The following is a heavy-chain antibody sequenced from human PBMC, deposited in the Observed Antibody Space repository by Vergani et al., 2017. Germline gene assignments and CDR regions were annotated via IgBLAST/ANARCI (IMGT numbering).Heavy chain of an antibody. D-gene: IGHD5-12*01. CDR2: ISGSDGRT. CDR1: GFTFNHYA. V-gene: IGHV3-23*01. J-gene: IGHJ6*02. CDR3: AKANPGSAGYVYLYCDRAMDV. Sequence: EVQLLESGGDLVQPGGSLRLSCAASGFTFNHYAMNWVRQAPGKGLEWVSGISGSDGRTYYAGSVKGRFTISRDSSKNTLHLQMNSLSAGDRAVYYSAKANPGSAGYVYLYCDRAMDVWGQGTTVTVSS.